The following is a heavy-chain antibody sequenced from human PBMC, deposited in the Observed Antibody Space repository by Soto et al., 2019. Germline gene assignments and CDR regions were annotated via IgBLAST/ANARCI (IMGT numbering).Heavy chain of an antibody. D-gene: IGHD3-3*01. V-gene: IGHV1-18*01. CDR1: GYTFTSYG. CDR2: ISAYNGNT. Sequence: ASVKVSCKASGYTFTSYGISWVRQAPGQGLEWMGWISAYNGNTNYAQKLQGRVTMTTDPSTSTAYMELRSLRSDDTAVYYCARVFESYDFRSGYPETPHFDYWGQGTLVTAPQ. J-gene: IGHJ4*02. CDR3: ARVFESYDFRSGYPETPHFDY.